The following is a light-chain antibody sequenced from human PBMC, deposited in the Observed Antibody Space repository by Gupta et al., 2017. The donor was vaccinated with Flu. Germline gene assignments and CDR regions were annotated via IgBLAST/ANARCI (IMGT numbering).Light chain of an antibody. CDR2: DDT. V-gene: IGLV3-21*02. CDR3: QVWDSSSAHPVV. CDR1: NMGTKG. J-gene: IGLJ2*01. Sequence: GNNMGTKGVHWYQQRPGQAPVLVVYDDTDRPSGIPARFSGSNSGNTATLTIVRVEAGDEADYYCQVWDSSSAHPVVFGGGTNLAVL.